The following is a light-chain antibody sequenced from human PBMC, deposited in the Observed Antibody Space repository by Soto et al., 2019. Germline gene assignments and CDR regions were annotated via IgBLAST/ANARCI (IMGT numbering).Light chain of an antibody. V-gene: IGLV2-14*03. Sequence: QSALTQPASLSGSPGQSITISCTGTSSDVGGSIYVSWFQQHPGKAPRLMIYDVTSRPSGVSNRFSGSKSGNTASLTISGLQAEDEADYYCASYSSSSLYVFGTGTKVTVL. CDR2: DVT. CDR3: ASYSSSSLYV. J-gene: IGLJ1*01. CDR1: SSDVGGSIY.